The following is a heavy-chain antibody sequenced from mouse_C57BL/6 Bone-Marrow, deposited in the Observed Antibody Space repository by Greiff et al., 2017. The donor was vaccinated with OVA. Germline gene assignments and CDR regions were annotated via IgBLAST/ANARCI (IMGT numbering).Heavy chain of an antibody. D-gene: IGHD1-1*01. J-gene: IGHJ3*01. CDR2: IHPNSGST. CDR3: ARGGYYGSAY. CDR1: GYTFTSYW. Sequence: QVQLKQPGAELVKPGASVKLSCKASGYTFTSYWMHWVKQRPGQGLEWIGMIHPNSGSTNYNEKFKSKATLTVDKSSSTAYMQLSSLTSEDSAVYDCARGGYYGSAYWGQGTLVTVSA. V-gene: IGHV1-64*01.